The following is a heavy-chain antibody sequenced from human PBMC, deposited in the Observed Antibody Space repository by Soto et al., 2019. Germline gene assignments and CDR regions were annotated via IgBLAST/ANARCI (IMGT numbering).Heavy chain of an antibody. D-gene: IGHD2-8*01. CDR3: TRWRTSMGYFEY. CDR1: GFTFSDHY. Sequence: PGGSLRLSCAASGFTFSDHYMEWVRQAPGKGLEWVGRIRNKANGFTTEYAASVRGRFTISRADSKNLVYLQMNSLKTDDTAVYYCTRWRTSMGYFEYWGRGTLVTVSS. V-gene: IGHV3-72*01. CDR2: IRNKANGFTT. J-gene: IGHJ4*02.